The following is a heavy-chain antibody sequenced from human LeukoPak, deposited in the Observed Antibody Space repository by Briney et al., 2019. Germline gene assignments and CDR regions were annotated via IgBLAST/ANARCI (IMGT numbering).Heavy chain of an antibody. J-gene: IGHJ4*02. CDR1: GYTFTGYY. CDR3: AREDAKSSDY. CDR2: INPNSGGT. V-gene: IGHV1-2*02. Sequence: ASVKVSCTASGYTFTGYYMHWVRQAPGEGLEWMGWINPNSGGTNYAQRFQGRVTMTRDTSISTDYMEVSGLRLDDTAVYYCAREDAKSSDYWGQGTLVTVSS.